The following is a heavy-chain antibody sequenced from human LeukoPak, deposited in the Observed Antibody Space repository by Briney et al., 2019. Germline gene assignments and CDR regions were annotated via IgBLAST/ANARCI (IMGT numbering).Heavy chain of an antibody. CDR3: AKDEDTAIGN. CDR1: GFTFDDYA. D-gene: IGHD5-18*01. CDR2: ISWNSGGI. J-gene: IGHJ4*02. V-gene: IGHV3-9*03. Sequence: PGGSLRLSCAASGFTFDDYAMHWVRQAPGKGLEWVSGISWNSGGIGYADSVKGRFTISRDNAKNSLYLQMNSLRAEDMALYYCAKDEDTAIGNWGQGTLVTVSS.